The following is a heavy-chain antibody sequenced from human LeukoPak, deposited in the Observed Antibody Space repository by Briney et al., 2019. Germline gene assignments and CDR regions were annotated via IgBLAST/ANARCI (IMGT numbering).Heavy chain of an antibody. V-gene: IGHV3-23*01. J-gene: IGHJ4*02. CDR1: GFTFSGYA. D-gene: IGHD3-22*01. Sequence: GGSLRLSCAASGFTFSGYAMSWVRQAPGKGLEWVSTIGGSGDDTYYADSVRGRFTISRDNSKNTLYLQMNSLRAEDTAVYYYAEVHAGSYYDSSGPYWGQGTLVTVSS. CDR2: IGGSGDDT. CDR3: AEVHAGSYYDSSGPY.